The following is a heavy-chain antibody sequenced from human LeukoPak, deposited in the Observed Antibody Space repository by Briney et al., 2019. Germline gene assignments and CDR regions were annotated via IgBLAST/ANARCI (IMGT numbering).Heavy chain of an antibody. CDR1: GYTFTNYD. Sequence: ASVKVSCKASGYTFTNYDINWVRQATGQGLEWMGWMSPNSGNTGYAQKFQGRVTIARNTSISTAYMELSSLRSEDTAVYYCARGGVRGYNYFYYMDVWGKGTTVTVSS. D-gene: IGHD2-2*02. CDR3: ARGGVRGYNYFYYMDV. CDR2: MSPNSGNT. V-gene: IGHV1-8*03. J-gene: IGHJ6*03.